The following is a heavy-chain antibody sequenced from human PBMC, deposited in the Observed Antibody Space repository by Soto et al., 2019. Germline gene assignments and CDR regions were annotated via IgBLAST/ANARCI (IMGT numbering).Heavy chain of an antibody. D-gene: IGHD2-2*01. Sequence: QVQLVQSGAEVKKPGSSVKVSCKASGGTFSSYAISWVRQAPGQGLEWMGGIIPIFGTANYAQKFQGRVPITAEESTSTAYMGLSSLRSEDTAVYYCARTDIVLVPAATHYYYGMDVWGQGTTVTVSS. CDR2: IIPIFGTA. J-gene: IGHJ6*02. V-gene: IGHV1-69*12. CDR1: GGTFSSYA. CDR3: ARTDIVLVPAATHYYYGMDV.